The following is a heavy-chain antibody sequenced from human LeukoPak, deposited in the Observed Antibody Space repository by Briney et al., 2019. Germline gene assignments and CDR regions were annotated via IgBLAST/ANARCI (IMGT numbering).Heavy chain of an antibody. D-gene: IGHD6-13*01. Sequence: GGSLRLSCAASGFTFSYYWMHWVRQAPGKGLVWVSRISGDGSITDYADSVKGRFTFSRDNAKNTLYLQMNSLRAEDSAMYYCGRLVEAGPAYWGQGTLVTVSS. CDR2: ISGDGSIT. V-gene: IGHV3-74*01. CDR3: GRLVEAGPAY. CDR1: GFTFSYYW. J-gene: IGHJ4*02.